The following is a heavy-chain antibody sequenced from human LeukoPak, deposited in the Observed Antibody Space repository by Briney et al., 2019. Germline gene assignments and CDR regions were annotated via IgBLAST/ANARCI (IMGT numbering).Heavy chain of an antibody. D-gene: IGHD4-17*01. CDR3: ARAGYGDSDFDY. Sequence: SETLSLTCTVSGGSISISSSYWGWIRQPTGKGLEWIGSIYYSGSTYYNPSLKSRVTISVDTSKNQFSLKRSSVTAADTAVYYCARAGYGDSDFDYWGQGTLVTVSS. J-gene: IGHJ4*02. V-gene: IGHV4-39*01. CDR1: GGSISISSSY. CDR2: IYYSGST.